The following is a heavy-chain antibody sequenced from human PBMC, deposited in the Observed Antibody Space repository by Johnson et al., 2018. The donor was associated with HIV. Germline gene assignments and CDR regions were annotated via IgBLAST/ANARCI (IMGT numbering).Heavy chain of an antibody. V-gene: IGHV3-74*01. J-gene: IGHJ3*01. Sequence: VQLVESGGGLVQPGGSLRLSCAASGFTFSSYWMHWVRQAPGKGLVWVSRINWNGGSTGYADSVKGRFTISRDNSKNTLYLQMNSLRAADTAVYYCARDRNYYDSSAQGAFDVWGQGTMVTVSS. D-gene: IGHD3-22*01. CDR2: INWNGGST. CDR3: ARDRNYYDSSAQGAFDV. CDR1: GFTFSSYW.